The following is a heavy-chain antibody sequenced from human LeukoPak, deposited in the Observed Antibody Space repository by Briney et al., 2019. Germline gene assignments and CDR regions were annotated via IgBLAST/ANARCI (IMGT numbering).Heavy chain of an antibody. V-gene: IGHV3-48*03. CDR1: GFTFSSYE. Sequence: GGSLRLSCAASGFTFSSYEMNWVRQAPGKGLGWVSYISSSGSTIYYADSVKGRFTISRDNAKNSLYLQMNSLRAGDTAVYYCARADSITIFGVVTSNFDYWGQGTLVTASS. D-gene: IGHD3-3*01. CDR3: ARADSITIFGVVTSNFDY. CDR2: ISSSGSTI. J-gene: IGHJ4*02.